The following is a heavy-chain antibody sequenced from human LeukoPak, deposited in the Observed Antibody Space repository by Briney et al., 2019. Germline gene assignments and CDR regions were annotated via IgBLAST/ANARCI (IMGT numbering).Heavy chain of an antibody. CDR1: GFTFSDYY. Sequence: GGSLRLSCAASGFTFSDYYMSWIRQAPGKGLEWVSYISSSSSYTNYADSVKGRFTISRDNAKNSLYLQMNSLRAEDTAVYYCARDLGGGYSGYVPFDYRGQGTLVTVSS. V-gene: IGHV3-11*06. D-gene: IGHD5-12*01. CDR2: ISSSSSYT. J-gene: IGHJ4*02. CDR3: ARDLGGGYSGYVPFDY.